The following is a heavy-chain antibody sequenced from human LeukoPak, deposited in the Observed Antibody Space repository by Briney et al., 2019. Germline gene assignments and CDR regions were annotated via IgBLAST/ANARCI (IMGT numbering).Heavy chain of an antibody. Sequence: GGSLRLSCAASGFTFSSYSMNWVRQAPGKGLEWVSSISSSSSYIYYADSVKGRFTISRDNSKNTLYLQMNNMRTEDTAVYYCAREALEWSPPDIWGQGTTVTVSS. D-gene: IGHD3-3*01. J-gene: IGHJ3*02. V-gene: IGHV3-21*01. CDR1: GFTFSSYS. CDR3: AREALEWSPPDI. CDR2: ISSSSSYI.